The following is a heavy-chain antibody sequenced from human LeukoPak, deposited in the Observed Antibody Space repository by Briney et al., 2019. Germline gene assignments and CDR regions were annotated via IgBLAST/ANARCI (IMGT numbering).Heavy chain of an antibody. J-gene: IGHJ4*02. V-gene: IGHV4-38-2*02. Sequence: ASETLSLTCTVSDYSVSSGYYWGWIRQPPGKGLEWIGSIFHSGDTYYNPSLKSRLSMSVDTSENQFSLRLSSVTAADTAVYYCVRRITGTTSDSFDYWGQGTLVTVSS. CDR3: VRRITGTTSDSFDY. CDR1: DYSVSSGYY. CDR2: IFHSGDT. D-gene: IGHD1-20*01.